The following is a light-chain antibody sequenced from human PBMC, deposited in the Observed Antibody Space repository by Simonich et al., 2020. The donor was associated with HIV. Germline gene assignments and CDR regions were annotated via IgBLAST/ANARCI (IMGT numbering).Light chain of an antibody. V-gene: IGLV2-23*02. Sequence: QSALTQPASVSGSPGQSITISCTGTSADVGSYNLVSWYQQHPGKAPKLMIYDVSNRPLGVSNRFSGSKSGNTASLTISGLQTDDEADYYCSSSAGSSTYVFGTGTKVTVL. J-gene: IGLJ1*01. CDR2: DVS. CDR1: SADVGSYNL. CDR3: SSSAGSSTYV.